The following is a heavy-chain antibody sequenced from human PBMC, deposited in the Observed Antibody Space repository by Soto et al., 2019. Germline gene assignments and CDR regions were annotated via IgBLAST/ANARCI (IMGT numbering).Heavy chain of an antibody. Sequence: SETLSLTCTVSGGSISSYYWSWIRQPPGKGLEWIWYIYYSGSTNYNPSLKSRVTISVDTSKNHFSLKLSSVTAADTAVYYCARVGSASGVYYYYYYMDVWGKGTTVTVSS. V-gene: IGHV4-59*01. CDR2: IYYSGST. D-gene: IGHD2-15*01. CDR1: GGSISSYY. CDR3: ARVGSASGVYYYYYYMDV. J-gene: IGHJ6*03.